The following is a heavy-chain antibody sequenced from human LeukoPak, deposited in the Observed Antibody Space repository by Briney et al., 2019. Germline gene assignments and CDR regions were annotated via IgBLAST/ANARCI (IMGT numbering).Heavy chain of an antibody. D-gene: IGHD1-26*01. J-gene: IGHJ4*02. V-gene: IGHV6-1*01. Sequence: PSQTLSLTCAISGDSVSSNSGAWNWIRQSPSRGLEWLGRTYYRSKWYHDYAVSVKSRITISPDTAKNQFSLQLNSVTPEDTAVYYCVGDYPDSEGELRFDHWGQGTLVTVSS. CDR2: TYYRSKWYH. CDR3: VGDYPDSEGELRFDH. CDR1: GDSVSSNSGA.